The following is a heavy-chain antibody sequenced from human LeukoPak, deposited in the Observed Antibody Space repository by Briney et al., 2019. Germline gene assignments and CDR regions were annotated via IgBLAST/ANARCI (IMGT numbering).Heavy chain of an antibody. CDR1: GGSFSGYY. CDR3: AKDSTRYCSGGSCYSGLWFFDL. J-gene: IGHJ2*01. D-gene: IGHD2-15*01. Sequence: SETPSLTCAVYGGSFSGYYWSWIRQPPGKGLEWIGEINHSGSTNYNPSLKSRVTISVDTSKNQFSLKLSSVTAADTAVYYCAKDSTRYCSGGSCYSGLWFFDLWGRGTLVTVSS. CDR2: INHSGST. V-gene: IGHV4-34*01.